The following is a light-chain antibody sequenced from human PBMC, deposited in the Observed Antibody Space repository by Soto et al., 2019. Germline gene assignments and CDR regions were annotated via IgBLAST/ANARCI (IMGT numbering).Light chain of an antibody. CDR2: GAS. Sequence: EMVLTQSPGTLSVSPGDRVTLSCRASRSVDINLAWYQQRAGQAPRLLVYGASTKATDMPGRFSGRGSGTEFTLTINNLQSEDFAVYYCQQYDDWPPPYTFGQGTKLEI. V-gene: IGKV3-15*01. CDR3: QQYDDWPPPYT. J-gene: IGKJ2*01. CDR1: RSVDIN.